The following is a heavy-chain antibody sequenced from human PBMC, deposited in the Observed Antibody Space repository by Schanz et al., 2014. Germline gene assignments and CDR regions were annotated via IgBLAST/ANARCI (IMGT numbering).Heavy chain of an antibody. CDR1: GLNFDYYG. Sequence: VQLVESGGGVVQPGRSLRLSCATSGLNFDYYGMNWVRQAPGKGLEWVSGMSGSGSTADYADSVKGRFTISRDNSMNTVYLQMNSLRSDDAAVYYCARAQGVIRLYYGVDVWGQGTTVTVSS. D-gene: IGHD3-10*01. CDR2: MSGSGSTA. CDR3: ARAQGVIRLYYGVDV. V-gene: IGHV3-23*04. J-gene: IGHJ6*02.